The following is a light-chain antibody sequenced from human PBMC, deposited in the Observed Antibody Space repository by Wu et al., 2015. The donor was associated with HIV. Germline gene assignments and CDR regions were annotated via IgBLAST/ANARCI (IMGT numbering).Light chain of an antibody. CDR1: QSVNGF. V-gene: IGKV3-11*01. CDR2: DTS. CDR3: QQSENWPWT. J-gene: IGKJ1*01. Sequence: IVLTQSPDTLSLSPGERATLSCRTSQSVNGFLAWYQQKPGQAPRLLIYDTSNRASGISPRFSGSGSGTDFTLTISNLQSDDFAVYYCQQSENWPWTFGQGDQGGNQT.